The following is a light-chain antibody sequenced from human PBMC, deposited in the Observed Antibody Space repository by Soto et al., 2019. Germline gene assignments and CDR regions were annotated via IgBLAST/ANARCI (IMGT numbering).Light chain of an antibody. CDR3: MQARQTPPT. J-gene: IGKJ4*01. V-gene: IGKV2-28*01. CDR2: LGS. Sequence: IVLTQSPLSLPVMPGEAASISCRSSQSLLYSNGYNYLDWYLQKPGQSPQLLIYLGSNRASGVPDRFSGSGSGTDFTLKISRVEAEDVGIYYCMQARQTPPTFGGGTKVEIK. CDR1: QSLLYSNGYNY.